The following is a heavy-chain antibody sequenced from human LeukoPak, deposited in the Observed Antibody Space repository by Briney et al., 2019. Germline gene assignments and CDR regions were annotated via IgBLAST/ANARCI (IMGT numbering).Heavy chain of an antibody. D-gene: IGHD1-7*01. J-gene: IGHJ6*02. CDR2: IYYSGST. CDR1: GGSVSSSSYY. Sequence: SETLSLTCSVSGGSVSSSSYYWGWVRQPPGKGLEWIGYIYYSGSTNYNPSLKSRVTISVDTSKNQFSLKLSSVTAADTAVYHCARDNWNYGSSMDVWGQGATVTVSS. CDR3: ARDNWNYGSSMDV. V-gene: IGHV4-61*01.